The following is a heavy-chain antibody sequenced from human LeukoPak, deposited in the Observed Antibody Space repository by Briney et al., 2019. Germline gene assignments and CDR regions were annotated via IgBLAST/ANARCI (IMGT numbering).Heavy chain of an antibody. CDR2: ISSSSSYI. CDR1: GFTFSSYA. Sequence: PGGSLRLSCAASGFTFSSYAMSWVRQAPGKGLEWVSSISSSSSYIYYADSVKGRFTISRDNAKNSLYLQMNSLRAEDTAVYYCARAGKQLERRSQDYWGQGTLVTVSS. V-gene: IGHV3-21*01. J-gene: IGHJ4*02. CDR3: ARAGKQLERRSQDY. D-gene: IGHD1-1*01.